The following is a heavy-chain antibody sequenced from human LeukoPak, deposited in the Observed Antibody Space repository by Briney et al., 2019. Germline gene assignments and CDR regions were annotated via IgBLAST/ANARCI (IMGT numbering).Heavy chain of an antibody. D-gene: IGHD1-14*01. Sequence: PSETLSLTCAVSGASISSPNWWSWVRQPPGKGLEWIGEIYHSGSTYYNPSLKSRVTVSLDTSKYQFSLKLTSVSAADTAIYYCARVYNPDFYYHMDVWGKGTTVTVSS. CDR1: GASISSPNW. CDR3: ARVYNPDFYYHMDV. J-gene: IGHJ6*03. CDR2: IYHSGST. V-gene: IGHV4-4*02.